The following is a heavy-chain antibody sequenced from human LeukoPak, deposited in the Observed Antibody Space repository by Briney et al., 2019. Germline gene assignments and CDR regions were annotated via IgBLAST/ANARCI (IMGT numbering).Heavy chain of an antibody. CDR1: GGSFSGYY. D-gene: IGHD3-22*01. Sequence: SETLSLTCAVYGGSFSGYYWSWIRQPPGKGLEWIGEINHSGSTNYNPSLKSRVTISVDTSKNQFSLKLSSVTAADTAVYYCARDDSRGPSLWFDPWGQGTLVTVSS. J-gene: IGHJ5*02. CDR2: INHSGST. V-gene: IGHV4-34*01. CDR3: ARDDSRGPSLWFDP.